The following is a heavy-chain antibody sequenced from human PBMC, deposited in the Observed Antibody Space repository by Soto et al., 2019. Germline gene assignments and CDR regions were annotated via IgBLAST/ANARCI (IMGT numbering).Heavy chain of an antibody. CDR3: ARGSFNYGDTDY. CDR1: GGSSSSGSYY. Sequence: SETLSLTCSVSGGSSSSGSYYSSWIRQHPGKGLEWIGYIYYSGSTYYNPSLKSRVTISVDTSKNQFSLKLSSVTAADTAVYYCARGSFNYGDTDYWGQGTLVTVSS. V-gene: IGHV4-31*03. CDR2: IYYSGST. D-gene: IGHD4-17*01. J-gene: IGHJ4*02.